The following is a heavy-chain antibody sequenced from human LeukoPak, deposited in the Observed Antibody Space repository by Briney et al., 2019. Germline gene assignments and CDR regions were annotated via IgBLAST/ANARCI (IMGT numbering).Heavy chain of an antibody. D-gene: IGHD3-16*01. J-gene: IGHJ4*02. Sequence: GSLRLSCAASGFPFSSFAVSWVRQAPGKGLEWVSCIGNSGATYYAGSVKGRFTISRDNSKNTLYLQLNSLSVADTAVYYCAKMWGHPREAYYFDYWGQGALVTVSS. CDR1: GFPFSSFA. CDR3: AKMWGHPREAYYFDY. CDR2: IGNSGAT. V-gene: IGHV3-23*01.